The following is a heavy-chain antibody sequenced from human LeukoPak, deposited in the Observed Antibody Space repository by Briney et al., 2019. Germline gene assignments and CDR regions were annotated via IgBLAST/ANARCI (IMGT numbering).Heavy chain of an antibody. CDR3: AKDQSHHDSSGSLYDP. Sequence: GGTLRLSCAASGFTFSSYGMSWVRQAPGKGLEWVANINQDESKKYYVDSVKGRFTISRDNAKNSLYLQMNSLRAEDTAVYYCAKDQSHHDSSGSLYDPWGQGSLVTVSS. CDR2: INQDESKK. D-gene: IGHD3-22*01. V-gene: IGHV3-7*01. CDR1: GFTFSSYG. J-gene: IGHJ5*02.